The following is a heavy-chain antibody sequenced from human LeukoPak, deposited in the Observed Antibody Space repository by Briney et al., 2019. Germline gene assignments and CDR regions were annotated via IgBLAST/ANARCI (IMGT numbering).Heavy chain of an antibody. CDR2: ISYDGSGK. D-gene: IGHD4-17*01. CDR1: GFTFSNYG. J-gene: IGHJ2*01. CDR3: AKGYGDYGWYFDL. Sequence: QTGGSLRLSCVVSGFTFSNYGMHWVRQAPGQGLEWVAVISYDGSGKYYADSWKGRFTISRDNSKNTLYLQMNSLRIEDTAVYYCAKGYGDYGWYFDLWGRDTVVTVSS. V-gene: IGHV3-30*18.